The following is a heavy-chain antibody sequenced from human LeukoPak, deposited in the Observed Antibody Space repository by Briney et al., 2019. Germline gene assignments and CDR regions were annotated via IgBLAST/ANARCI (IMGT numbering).Heavy chain of an antibody. CDR1: GGSISSGGYY. V-gene: IGHV4-31*03. Sequence: PSETLSLTCTVSGGSISSGGYYWSWIRQHPGKGLEWIGYIYYSGSTYYNPSLKSRVTISVDTSKNQFSLKLSSVTAADTAMYYCAGGGEVVDDYWGQGTLVTVSS. D-gene: IGHD2-15*01. CDR3: AGGGEVVDDY. J-gene: IGHJ4*02. CDR2: IYYSGST.